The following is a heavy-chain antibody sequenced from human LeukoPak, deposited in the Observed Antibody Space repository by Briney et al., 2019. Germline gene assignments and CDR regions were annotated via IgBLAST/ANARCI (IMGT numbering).Heavy chain of an antibody. CDR1: GGSISSYY. D-gene: IGHD5-12*01. CDR2: INHSGST. J-gene: IGHJ4*02. Sequence: SETLSLTCTVSGGSISSYYWSWIRQPPGKGLEWIGEINHSGSTNYNPSLKSRVTISVDTSKNQFSLKLSSVTAADTAVYYCARHIYSGYDYAAFDYWGQGTLVTVSS. CDR3: ARHIYSGYDYAAFDY. V-gene: IGHV4-59*08.